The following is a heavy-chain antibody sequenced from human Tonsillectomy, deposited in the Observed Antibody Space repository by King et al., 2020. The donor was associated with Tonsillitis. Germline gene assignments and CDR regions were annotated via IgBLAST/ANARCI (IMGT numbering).Heavy chain of an antibody. CDR3: ARVSLYDFWSSDAFDI. CDR2: ISYNGGNK. V-gene: IGHV3-33*01. Sequence: VQLVESGGGVVQPGRSLRLSCVASGFFFNNYAMHWVRQAPGKGLEWVALISYNGGNKYYADSVTGRITISRENYENTLYLQMNSLRAEDTAMYFCARVSLYDFWSSDAFDIWGQGTMVTVSS. CDR1: GFFFNNYA. D-gene: IGHD3-3*01. J-gene: IGHJ3*02.